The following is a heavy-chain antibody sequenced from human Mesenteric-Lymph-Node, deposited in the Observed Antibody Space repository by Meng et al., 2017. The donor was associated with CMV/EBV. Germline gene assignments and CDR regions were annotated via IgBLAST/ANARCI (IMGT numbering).Heavy chain of an antibody. D-gene: IGHD4-23*01. J-gene: IGHJ4*02. Sequence: QGLLPQLGAGLLKPSETLSLPCPVYGGSFSGYYWSWIRQPPGKGLEWIGEINHSGSTNYNPSLKSRVTISVDTSKNQFSLKLSSVTAADTAVYYCARHQRWLKSEGGFNYWGQGTLVTVSS. V-gene: IGHV4-34*01. CDR3: ARHQRWLKSEGGFNY. CDR2: INHSGST. CDR1: GGSFSGYY.